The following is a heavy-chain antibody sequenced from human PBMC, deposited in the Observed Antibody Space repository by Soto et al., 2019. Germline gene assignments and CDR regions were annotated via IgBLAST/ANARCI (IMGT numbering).Heavy chain of an antibody. CDR2: MSYDGSDT. J-gene: IGHJ4*02. CDR1: GVIFSNNG. CDR3: TLGRVGDSAIDH. Sequence: GGSLRLSCAVSGVIFSNNGMHWVRQTPGKGLEWVAFMSYDGSDTFNADSVKGRFTISRDNSKNTLSLHMSTVRAEDTAMYYCTLGRVGDSAIDHWGQGTLVNVSS. D-gene: IGHD3-16*01. V-gene: IGHV3-30*02.